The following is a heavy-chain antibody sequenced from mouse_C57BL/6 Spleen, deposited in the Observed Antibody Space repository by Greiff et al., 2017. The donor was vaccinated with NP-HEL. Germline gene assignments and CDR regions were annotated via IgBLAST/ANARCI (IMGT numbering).Heavy chain of an antibody. V-gene: IGHV10-1*01. CDR3: VRRGYGSSGAMDY. CDR1: GFSFNTYA. J-gene: IGHJ4*01. CDR2: IRSKSNNYAT. D-gene: IGHD1-1*01. Sequence: EVQLVESGGGLVQPKGSLKLSCAASGFSFNTYAMNWVRQAPGKGLEWVARIRSKSNNYATYYADSVKDRFNISRDDSESMLYLQMNNLKTEDTAMYYCVRRGYGSSGAMDYWGQGTSVTVSS.